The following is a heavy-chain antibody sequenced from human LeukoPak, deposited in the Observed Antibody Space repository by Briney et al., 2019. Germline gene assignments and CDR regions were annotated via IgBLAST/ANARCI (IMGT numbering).Heavy chain of an antibody. CDR2: ISYDGSNK. CDR3: AKVGDNWDFDY. D-gene: IGHD1-1*01. CDR1: GFTFSSYA. J-gene: IGHJ4*02. Sequence: GGSLRLSRAASGFTFSSYAMHWVSQAPGKGLEWVALISYDGSNKYYADSVKGRFTTSRDNSKNTLYLQMNSLTTEDTAVYYCAKVGDNWDFDYWGQGTLVTVSS. V-gene: IGHV3-30*18.